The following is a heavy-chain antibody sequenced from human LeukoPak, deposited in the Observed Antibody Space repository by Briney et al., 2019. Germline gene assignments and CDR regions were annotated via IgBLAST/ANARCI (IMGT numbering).Heavy chain of an antibody. V-gene: IGHV1-24*01. CDR2: FDPEDGET. CDR3: ATVSLPVVVIATGGDDAFDI. D-gene: IGHD3-22*01. Sequence: SAVKVSCKVSGYTLTELSMHWVRQAPGKGLEWMGGFDPEDGETIYAQRFQGRVTMTEDTSTDTAYMELSSLRSEDTAVYYCATVSLPVVVIATGGDDAFDIWGQGTMVTVSS. J-gene: IGHJ3*02. CDR1: GYTLTELS.